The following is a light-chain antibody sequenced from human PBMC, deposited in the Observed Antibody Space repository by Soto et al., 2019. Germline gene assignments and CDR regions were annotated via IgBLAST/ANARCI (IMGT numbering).Light chain of an antibody. CDR3: LQYYDYRT. CDR1: QTITNL. V-gene: IGKV1-5*03. CDR2: KAS. J-gene: IGKJ1*01. Sequence: DIQLTLSPSTLSASVGDRVTITCRASQTITNLLAWFQQKPGKAPGILIYKASSLQSGVPSRFSGSGSGTEFTLTISSLQPDDSATYYCLQYYDYRTFGQGTKVDIK.